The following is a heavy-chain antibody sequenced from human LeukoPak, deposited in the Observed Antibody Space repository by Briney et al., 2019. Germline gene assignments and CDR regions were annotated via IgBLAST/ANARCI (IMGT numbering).Heavy chain of an antibody. Sequence: GASVKVSCKASGHTFTSYGISWVRQAPGQGLEWMGWISAYNGNTNYAQKLQGRVTMTTDTSTSTAYMELRSLRSDDTAVYYCARAGSSGWYGGDVYWGQGTLVTVSS. CDR1: GHTFTSYG. V-gene: IGHV1-18*04. D-gene: IGHD6-19*01. J-gene: IGHJ4*02. CDR3: ARAGSSGWYGGDVY. CDR2: ISAYNGNT.